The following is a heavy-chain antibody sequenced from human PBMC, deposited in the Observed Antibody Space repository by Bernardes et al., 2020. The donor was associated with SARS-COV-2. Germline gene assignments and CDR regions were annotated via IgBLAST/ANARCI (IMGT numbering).Heavy chain of an antibody. CDR1: GFTFSIYA. Sequence: GSLRLSCAASGFTFSIYAMTWVRQAPGKGLEWVSAIGNSDGSTYYADSVKGRFTISRDNSRNTLHLQVNGLTGDDTAVYYCAKDALPIGVPGAGAFDVWGKGKMVTATS. CDR2: IGNSDGST. V-gene: IGHV3-23*01. D-gene: IGHD6-19*01. J-gene: IGHJ3*01. CDR3: AKDALPIGVPGAGAFDV.